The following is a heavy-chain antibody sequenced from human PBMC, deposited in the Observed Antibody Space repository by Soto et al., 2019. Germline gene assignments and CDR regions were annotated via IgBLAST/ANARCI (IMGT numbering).Heavy chain of an antibody. V-gene: IGHV4-59*01. D-gene: IGHD6-19*01. CDR3: ASWGWSLDY. CDR1: GGSISGFY. Sequence: QVQLQESGPGLVKPSETLSLTCTVSGGSISGFYWSWIRQPPGKGLERIGYIHSSGSTDYNPSLKSRVTMSVDTSKNQVSLRLSSVSDADTAVYSCASWGWSLDYWGQGIVVTVSS. J-gene: IGHJ4*02. CDR2: IHSSGST.